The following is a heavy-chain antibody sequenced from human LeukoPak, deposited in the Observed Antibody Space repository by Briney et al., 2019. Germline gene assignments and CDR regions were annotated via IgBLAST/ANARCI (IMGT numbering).Heavy chain of an antibody. CDR1: GGSISSYY. CDR2: IYYSGST. Sequence: SETLSLTCTVSGGSISSYYWSWIRQPPGKGLEWIGYIYYSGSTNYNPSLKSRVTISVDTSKNQFPLKLSSVTAADTAVYYCAKVYDGYFDYWGQGTLVTVSS. D-gene: IGHD3-3*01. CDR3: AKVYDGYFDY. V-gene: IGHV4-59*01. J-gene: IGHJ4*02.